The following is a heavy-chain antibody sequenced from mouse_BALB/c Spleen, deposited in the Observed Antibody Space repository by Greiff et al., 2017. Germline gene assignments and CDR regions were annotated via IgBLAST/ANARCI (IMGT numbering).Heavy chain of an antibody. Sequence: VQGVESGPGLVAPSQSLSITCTVSGFSLTSYGVHWVRQPPGKGLEWLGVIWAGGSTNYNSALMSRLSISKDNSKSQVFLKMNSLQTDDTAMYYCAREDGNHRWGQGTLVTVSA. CDR1: GFSLTSYG. J-gene: IGHJ3*02. CDR3: AREDGNHR. D-gene: IGHD2-1*01. CDR2: IWAGGST. V-gene: IGHV2-9*02.